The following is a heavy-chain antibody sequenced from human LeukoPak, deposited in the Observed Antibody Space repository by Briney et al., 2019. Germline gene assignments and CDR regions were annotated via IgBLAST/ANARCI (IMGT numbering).Heavy chain of an antibody. CDR3: TTTVGGSSWIDC. J-gene: IGHJ5*01. V-gene: IGHV3-15*01. CDR2: VKRKTDGGST. D-gene: IGHD1-26*01. Sequence: GGSLRLSCAAFGFTFSNAWMNWVRQAPGKGLEWIGRVKRKTDGGSTDYAAPVKGRFTISRDDSKNTLYLQMNSLKTEDTAVYFCTTTVGGSSWIDCWGQGTLVTVSS. CDR1: GFTFSNAW.